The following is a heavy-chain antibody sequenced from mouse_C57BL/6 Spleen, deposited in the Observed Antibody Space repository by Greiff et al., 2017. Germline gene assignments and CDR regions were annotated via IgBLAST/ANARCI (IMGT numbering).Heavy chain of an antibody. CDR3: ARSTVVGDYAMDY. D-gene: IGHD1-1*01. J-gene: IGHJ4*01. CDR1: GYTFTSYG. V-gene: IGHV1-81*01. CDR2: IYPRSGNT. Sequence: VQRVESGAELARPGASVKLSCKASGYTFTSYGISWVKQRTGQGLEWIGEIYPRSGNTYYNEKFKGKATLTADKSSSTAYMELRSLTSEDSAVYFCARSTVVGDYAMDYWGQGTSVTVSS.